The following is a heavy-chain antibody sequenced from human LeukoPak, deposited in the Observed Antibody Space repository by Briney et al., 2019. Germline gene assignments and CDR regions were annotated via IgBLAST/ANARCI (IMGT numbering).Heavy chain of an antibody. Sequence: GGSLRLSCAASGFTFSSYSMNWVRQAPGKGLEWVSSISSSSSYIYYADSVKGRFTISRDNAKNSLYLQMNSLRAEDTAVYYCAKATVYYYYYMDVWGKGTTVTVSS. D-gene: IGHD4-11*01. V-gene: IGHV3-21*01. CDR3: AKATVYYYYYMDV. J-gene: IGHJ6*03. CDR1: GFTFSSYS. CDR2: ISSSSSYI.